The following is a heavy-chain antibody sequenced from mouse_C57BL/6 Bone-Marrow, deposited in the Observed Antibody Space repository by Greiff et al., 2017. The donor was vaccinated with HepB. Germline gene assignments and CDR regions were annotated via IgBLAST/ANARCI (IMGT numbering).Heavy chain of an antibody. D-gene: IGHD3-2*02. J-gene: IGHJ3*01. CDR1: GFTFSDYY. CDR2: INYDGSST. V-gene: IGHV5-16*01. Sequence: DVQLVESEGGLVQPGSSMKLSCTASGFTFSDYYMAWVRQVPEKGLEWVANINYDGSSTYYLDSLKSRFIISRDNAKNILYLQMSSLKSEDTATYYCARDEDSSGYNFFFAYWGQGTLVTVSA. CDR3: ARDEDSSGYNFFFAY.